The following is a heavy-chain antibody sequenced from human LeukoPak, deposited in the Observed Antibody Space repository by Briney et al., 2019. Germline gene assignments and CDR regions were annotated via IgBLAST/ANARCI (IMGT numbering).Heavy chain of an antibody. V-gene: IGHV3-7*01. Sequence: PGGSLRLSCAASGFTVSSNYMSWVRQAPGKGLEWVANIKQDGSEKYYVDSVKGRFTISRDNAKNSLYLQMNSLRAEDTAVYYCARSMYYYGSGVYFDYWGQGTLVTVSS. J-gene: IGHJ4*02. CDR3: ARSMYYYGSGVYFDY. CDR2: IKQDGSEK. CDR1: GFTVSSNY. D-gene: IGHD3-10*01.